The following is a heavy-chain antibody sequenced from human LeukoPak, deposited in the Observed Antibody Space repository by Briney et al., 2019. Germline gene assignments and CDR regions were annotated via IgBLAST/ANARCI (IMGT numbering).Heavy chain of an antibody. J-gene: IGHJ4*02. V-gene: IGHV3-23*01. CDR2: ISGGGSTTYYA. CDR3: AKFYDILTGYFDY. Sequence: PGGSLRLSCAASGFTFSSSAMTWVRQSPGEGLEWVSAISGGGSTTYYAYYADSVKGRFTISRDDSKNTLYLQMNSLRAEDTAVYYCAKFYDILTGYFDYWGQGTLVTVSS. CDR1: GFTFSSSA. D-gene: IGHD3-9*01.